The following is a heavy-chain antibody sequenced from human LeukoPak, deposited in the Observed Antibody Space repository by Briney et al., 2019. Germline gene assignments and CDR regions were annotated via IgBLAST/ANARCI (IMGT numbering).Heavy chain of an antibody. CDR1: GFTFSRYA. V-gene: IGHV3-7*01. CDR3: GYTNNFYH. CDR2: IKHDGREK. Sequence: GGSLRLSCEVSGFTFSRYALNWVRQAPGQGLEWVANIKHDGREKYYVDSVKGRFTISRDDGQNSLSLHMNSVRAEDTAIYYCGYTNNFYHWGQGALVVVSA. D-gene: IGHD3-16*02. J-gene: IGHJ4*02.